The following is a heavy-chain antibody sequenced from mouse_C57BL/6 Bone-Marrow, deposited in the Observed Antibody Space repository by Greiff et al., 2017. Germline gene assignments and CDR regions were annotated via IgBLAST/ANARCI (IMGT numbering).Heavy chain of an antibody. J-gene: IGHJ4*01. CDR3: ARGDDYDDGPYYAMDY. D-gene: IGHD2-4*01. CDR2: ISDGGSYT. Sequence: EVQVVESGGGLVKPGGSLKLSCAASGFTFSSYAMSWVRQTPEKRLEWVATISDGGSYTDYPDNVKGRFTISRDNAKNNLYLQMSHLKSEDTAMYYCARGDDYDDGPYYAMDYWGQGTSVTVSS. V-gene: IGHV5-4*01. CDR1: GFTFSSYA.